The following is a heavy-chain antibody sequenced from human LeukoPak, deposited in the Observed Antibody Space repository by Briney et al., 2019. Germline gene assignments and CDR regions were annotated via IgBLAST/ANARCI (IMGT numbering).Heavy chain of an antibody. J-gene: IGHJ6*03. CDR1: GGSISSYY. CDR3: ARGYCSSTSCLYYYYYYMDV. Sequence: SETLSLTCTVSGGSISSYYWSWIRQPPGKGLEWIGYIYYSGSTNYNPSLKSRVTISVDTSKNQFSLKLSSVTAADTAVYYYARGYCSSTSCLYYYYYYMDVWGKGTTVTVSS. D-gene: IGHD2-2*01. CDR2: IYYSGST. V-gene: IGHV4-59*01.